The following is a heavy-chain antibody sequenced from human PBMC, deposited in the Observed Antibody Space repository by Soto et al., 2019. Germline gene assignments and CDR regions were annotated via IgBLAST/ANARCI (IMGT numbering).Heavy chain of an antibody. D-gene: IGHD4-17*01. CDR3: AREWATVVTPIDY. Sequence: QVQLQESGPGLVKPSQTLSLTCTVSGGSISSGDYYWSWVRQPPGKGLEWIGYIYYSGSTYYNPSLKSRVTISVDTSKNQFSLKLSSVTAADTAVYYCAREWATVVTPIDYWGQGTLVTVSS. V-gene: IGHV4-30-4*01. CDR1: GGSISSGDYY. CDR2: IYYSGST. J-gene: IGHJ4*02.